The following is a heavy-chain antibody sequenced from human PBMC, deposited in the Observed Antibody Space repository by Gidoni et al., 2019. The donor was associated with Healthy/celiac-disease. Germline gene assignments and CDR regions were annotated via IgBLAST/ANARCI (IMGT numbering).Heavy chain of an antibody. J-gene: IGHJ5*02. CDR2: ISAYDGNT. D-gene: IGHD6-19*01. CDR3: ARDRSGWYRETDWFDP. CDR1: GYTFTSYG. V-gene: IGHV1-18*01. Sequence: QVQLVQVGDEVKKPGASVKVTCKASGYTFTSYGISRVRQAPGQGLEWMGWISAYDGNTNDAQKLQGRVTMTTDTSTSTAYMELRNLRSDDTAVYYCARDRSGWYRETDWFDPWGQGTLVTVSS.